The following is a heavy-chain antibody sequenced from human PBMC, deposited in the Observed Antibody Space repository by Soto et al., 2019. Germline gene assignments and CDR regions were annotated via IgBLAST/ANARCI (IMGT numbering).Heavy chain of an antibody. CDR3: ARSLGEVNWVAT. Sequence: EVQLVESGGGLVKPGGPLRLSCAASGFTFSSYWMHWVRQAPGKGLVWVSRINSDGSSTSYADSVKGRFTISRDNAKNTLYLQMNSLRDEDTAVYYCARSLGEVNWVATWGQGTLVTVSS. V-gene: IGHV3-74*01. CDR2: INSDGSST. J-gene: IGHJ5*02. CDR1: GFTFSSYW. D-gene: IGHD7-27*01.